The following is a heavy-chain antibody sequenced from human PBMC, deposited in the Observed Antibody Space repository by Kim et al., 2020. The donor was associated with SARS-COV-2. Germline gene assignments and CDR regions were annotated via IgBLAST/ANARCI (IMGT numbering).Heavy chain of an antibody. CDR2: IIRIFGTA. D-gene: IGHD3-9*01. Sequence: SVKVSCKASGGTFSSYAISWVRQAPGQGLEWMGGIIRIFGTANYAQKFQGRVTITADESTSTAYMELSSLRSEDTAVYYCAKTQEANYDILTGYWGFIYWGQGTLVTVSS. J-gene: IGHJ4*02. V-gene: IGHV1-69*13. CDR1: GGTFSSYA. CDR3: AKTQEANYDILTGYWGFIY.